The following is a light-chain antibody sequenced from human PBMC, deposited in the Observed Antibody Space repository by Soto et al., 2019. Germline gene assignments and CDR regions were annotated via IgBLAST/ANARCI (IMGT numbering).Light chain of an antibody. CDR2: RNN. V-gene: IGLV1-47*01. CDR1: GSNIGRNY. CDR3: VAWDDSLTGRV. J-gene: IGLJ1*01. Sequence: QSMLRHPPSASGTPGHRVTIACSGGGSNIGRNYVYWYQQFPGTAPKILIYRNNQRPSGVPDRFSGSKSDTSAPLAISGLRSEDEADYYCVAWDDSLTGRVFGTGTKVTVL.